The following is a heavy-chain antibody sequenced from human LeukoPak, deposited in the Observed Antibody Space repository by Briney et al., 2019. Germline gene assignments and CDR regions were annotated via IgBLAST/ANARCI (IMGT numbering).Heavy chain of an antibody. D-gene: IGHD2-15*01. Sequence: GGSLRLSCVASGVTFSNYGMTWVRQAPGKGLECVSYISSSSSTVYYADSVRGRFTISRDNARNSLYLQMDSLRAEDTAVYFCVRDASGYSWGQGTLVTVSS. V-gene: IGHV3-48*01. CDR2: ISSSSSTV. J-gene: IGHJ4*02. CDR3: VRDASGYS. CDR1: GVTFSNYG.